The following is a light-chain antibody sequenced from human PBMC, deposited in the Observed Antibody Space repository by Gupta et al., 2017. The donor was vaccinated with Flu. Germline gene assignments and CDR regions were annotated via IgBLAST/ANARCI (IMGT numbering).Light chain of an antibody. Sequence: DIVVTQSPLSLPVTPGEPASISCRSSLSLLHSNGYNYLHWYLQKPGQSPQLLIYLGSNRASGVPDRFSGSGSGTDFTLKISRVEAEDVGVYYCRQALQTPYTFGQGTKLQIK. J-gene: IGKJ2*01. V-gene: IGKV2-28*01. CDR3: RQALQTPYT. CDR1: LSLLHSNGYNY. CDR2: LGS.